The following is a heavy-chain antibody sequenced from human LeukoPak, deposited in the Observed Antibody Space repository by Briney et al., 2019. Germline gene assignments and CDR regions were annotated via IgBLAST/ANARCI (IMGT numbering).Heavy chain of an antibody. CDR2: IIPILGIA. CDR1: GGTFSSYA. CDR3: ARDNRYCSSTSCYGNLAY. Sequence: VASVKVSCKASGGTFSSYAISWVRQAPGQGLEWMGRIIPILGIANYAQKFQGRVTITADKSTSTAYMELSSLRSEGTAVYYCARDNRYCSSTSCYGNLAYWGQGTLVTVSS. J-gene: IGHJ4*02. D-gene: IGHD2-2*01. V-gene: IGHV1-69*04.